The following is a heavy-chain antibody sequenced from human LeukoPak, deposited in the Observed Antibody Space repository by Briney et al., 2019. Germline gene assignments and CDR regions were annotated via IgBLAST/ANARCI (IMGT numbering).Heavy chain of an antibody. D-gene: IGHD2-15*01. Sequence: PGGSLRLSCAASGFTFSSFDMSWVRQAPGKGLEWVSAISDSGGGTHYADSVKGRFTISRDNSKNTLYLQMNSLRADDTAVYYCAKHLSATYWGQGTLVTVSS. CDR2: ISDSGGGT. CDR3: AKHLSATY. J-gene: IGHJ4*02. V-gene: IGHV3-23*01. CDR1: GFTFSSFD.